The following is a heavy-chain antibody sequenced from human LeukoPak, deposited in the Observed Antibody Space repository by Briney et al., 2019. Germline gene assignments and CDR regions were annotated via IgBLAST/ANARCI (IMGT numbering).Heavy chain of an antibody. Sequence: PGGSLRLSCATSEFTFSNYWMHWVRQVPGKGLVWVSRIDTDGTTTDYADSVKGRFTISRDNAKNTLYLQMNSLRADDTAVYYCAKDVNAYCSGDCSDYWGQGTLATVSS. CDR2: IDTDGTTT. J-gene: IGHJ4*02. CDR1: EFTFSNYW. CDR3: AKDVNAYCSGDCSDY. D-gene: IGHD2-21*01. V-gene: IGHV3-74*01.